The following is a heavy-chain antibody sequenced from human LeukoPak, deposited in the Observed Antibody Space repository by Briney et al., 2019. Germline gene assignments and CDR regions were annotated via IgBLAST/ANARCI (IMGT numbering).Heavy chain of an antibody. CDR3: ARLGDYWNWFDP. CDR2: IYHSGST. D-gene: IGHD2-8*02. V-gene: IGHV4-38-2*02. J-gene: IGHJ5*02. CDR1: GYSISSGYY. Sequence: KSSETLSLTCTVSGYSISSGYYWGWIRQPPGKGLEWIGSIYHSGSTYYNPSLKSRVTISVDTSKNQFSLKLSSVTAADTAVYYCARLGDYWNWFDPWGQGTLVTVSS.